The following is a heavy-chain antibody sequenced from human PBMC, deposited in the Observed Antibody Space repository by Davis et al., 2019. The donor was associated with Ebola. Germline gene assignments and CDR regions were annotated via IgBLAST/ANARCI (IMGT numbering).Heavy chain of an antibody. J-gene: IGHJ4*02. V-gene: IGHV1-18*01. D-gene: IGHD3-22*01. CDR1: GYTFTSYG. CDR2: ISAYNGNT. CDR3: ARVFSMIVVAYPDY. Sequence: ASVKVSCKASGYTFTSYGISWVRQAPGQGLEWMGWISAYNGNTNYAQKLQGRVAMTTDTSTSTAYMELRSLRSDDTAVYYCARVFSMIVVAYPDYWGQGTLVTVSS.